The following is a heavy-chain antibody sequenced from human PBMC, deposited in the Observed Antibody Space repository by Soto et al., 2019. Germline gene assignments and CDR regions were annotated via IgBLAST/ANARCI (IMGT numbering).Heavy chain of an antibody. CDR2: ISSSGSSSSII. V-gene: IGHV3-11*01. Sequence: PGGSLRLSCAASGFTFSDYYMTWIRQAPGKGLEWISYISSSGSSSSIIYYADSVKGRFTISRDNAKNSLYLQMSSLTAEDTAVYYRAREIGCFDLWGRGTLVTVSS. CDR1: GFTFSDYY. D-gene: IGHD3-22*01. J-gene: IGHJ2*01. CDR3: AREIGCFDL.